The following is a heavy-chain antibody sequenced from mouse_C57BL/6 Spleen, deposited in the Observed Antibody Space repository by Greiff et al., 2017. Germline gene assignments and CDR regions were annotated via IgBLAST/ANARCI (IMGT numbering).Heavy chain of an antibody. CDR3: ARGDTTVVARFDY. Sequence: VQLQQSGPELVKPGASVKISCKASGYSFTGYYMNWVKQSPEKSLEWIGEINPSTGGTTYNQKFKAKATLTVDKSSSTAYMQLKSLTSEDSAVYYCARGDTTVVARFDYWGQGTTLTVSS. CDR1: GYSFTGYY. D-gene: IGHD1-1*01. V-gene: IGHV1-42*01. J-gene: IGHJ2*01. CDR2: INPSTGGT.